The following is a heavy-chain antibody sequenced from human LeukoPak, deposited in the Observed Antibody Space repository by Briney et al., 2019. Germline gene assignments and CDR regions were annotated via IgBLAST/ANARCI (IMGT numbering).Heavy chain of an antibody. V-gene: IGHV3-23*01. Sequence: GGSLRLSCAASGFTFSSYAMSWVRQAPGKGLEWVSAISGSAGTTFYADSVKGRFTISRDNSKNTLYLQMNSLRAEDTAVYYCAREAPYSGYDRAFDYWGQGTLVTVSS. CDR1: GFTFSSYA. CDR3: AREAPYSGYDRAFDY. D-gene: IGHD5-12*01. CDR2: ISGSAGTT. J-gene: IGHJ4*02.